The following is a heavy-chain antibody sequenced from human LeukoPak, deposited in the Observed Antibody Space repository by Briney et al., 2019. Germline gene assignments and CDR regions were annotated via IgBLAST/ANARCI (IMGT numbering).Heavy chain of an antibody. V-gene: IGHV4-59*01. CDR1: GGAISSYY. J-gene: IGHJ6*02. CDR2: VSYSGST. Sequence: PSETLSLTCTVSGGAISSYYWSWIRQPPGKGLEWIGHVSYSGSTNYNPSLKSRVTISVDTSKNQFSLKLTSVTAAGTAMYYCARVPRGDYYYGMDVWGQGTTVTVSS. CDR3: ARVPRGDYYYGMDV. D-gene: IGHD3-10*01.